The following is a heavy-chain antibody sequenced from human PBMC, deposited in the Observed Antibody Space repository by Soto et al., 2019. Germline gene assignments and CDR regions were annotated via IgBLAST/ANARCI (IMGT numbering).Heavy chain of an antibody. CDR2: MNPNSGNT. D-gene: IGHD2-15*01. Sequence: QVQLVQSGAEVKKPGASVKVSCKASGNTFTSYDINWVRQATGQGLEWMGWMNPNSGNTGYAQKFQGRVTMTRNTSISTAYMELSSLRSEDTAVYYCARAPLGYCSGGSCEYGMDVWGQGTTVTVSS. CDR1: GNTFTSYD. J-gene: IGHJ6*02. CDR3: ARAPLGYCSGGSCEYGMDV. V-gene: IGHV1-8*01.